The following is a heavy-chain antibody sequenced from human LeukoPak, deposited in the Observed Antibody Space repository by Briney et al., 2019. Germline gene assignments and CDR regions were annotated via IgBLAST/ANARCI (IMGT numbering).Heavy chain of an antibody. D-gene: IGHD3-22*01. Sequence: HPGGSLRLSCAASGFTFNSYGMHWVRQAPGKGLEWVAFIRFDGSNKHYADSVKGRFTISRDSSKNTLYLQMNSLRAEDTAVYYCAKRVHYDNSAAYFDYWGQGTLVTVSS. CDR1: GFTFNSYG. CDR3: AKRVHYDNSAAYFDY. J-gene: IGHJ4*02. V-gene: IGHV3-30*02. CDR2: IRFDGSNK.